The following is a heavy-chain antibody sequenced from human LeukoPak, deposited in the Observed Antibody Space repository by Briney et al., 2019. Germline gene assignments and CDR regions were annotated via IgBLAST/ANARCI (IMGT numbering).Heavy chain of an antibody. CDR1: GYTLTELS. D-gene: IGHD3-3*01. CDR2: FDPEDGET. CDR3: ATGITIFGVVRWAFDI. V-gene: IGHV1-24*01. Sequence: ASVKVSCKVSGYTLTELSMHWVRQAPGKGLEWMGGFDPEDGETIYAQKFQGRVTMTEYTSTVTAYMELSSLRSEDTAVYYCATGITIFGVVRWAFDIWGQGTMVTVSS. J-gene: IGHJ3*02.